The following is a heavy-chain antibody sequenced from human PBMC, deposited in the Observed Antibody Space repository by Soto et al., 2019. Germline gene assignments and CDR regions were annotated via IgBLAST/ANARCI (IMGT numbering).Heavy chain of an antibody. J-gene: IGHJ4*02. V-gene: IGHV3-30*18. Sequence: QVQLVESGGGVVQPGRSLRLSCAASGFTFSSYGMHWVRQAPGKGLEWVAVISNDGSNKYYADSVKGRFTISRDNSKNTLYLQMNSLRADDTAVYYCAKEWVYDSSGWSFDYWGQGTLVTVSS. CDR1: GFTFSSYG. D-gene: IGHD3-22*01. CDR3: AKEWVYDSSGWSFDY. CDR2: ISNDGSNK.